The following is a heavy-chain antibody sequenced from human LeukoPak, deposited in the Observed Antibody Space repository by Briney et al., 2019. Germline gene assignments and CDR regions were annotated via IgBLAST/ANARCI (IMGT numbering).Heavy chain of an antibody. D-gene: IGHD4-17*01. CDR1: GGSFSGYY. CDR3: ARVHRHTVTTDYYYYMDV. CDR2: INHSGST. J-gene: IGHJ6*03. Sequence: SETLSLTCAVYGGSFSGYYWSWIRQPPGKGLEWIGEINHSGSTNYNPSLKSRVTISVDTSKNQFSLKLSSVTAADTAVYYCARVHRHTVTTDYYYYMDVWGKGTTVTVSS. V-gene: IGHV4-34*01.